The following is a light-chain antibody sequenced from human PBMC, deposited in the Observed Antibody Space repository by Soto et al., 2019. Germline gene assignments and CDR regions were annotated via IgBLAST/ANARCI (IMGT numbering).Light chain of an antibody. CDR1: KNDIGVYNY. CDR3: SSYAGSSNV. J-gene: IGLJ1*01. V-gene: IGLV2-8*01. CDR2: EVN. Sequence: QSVLTQPPSASGSPGQSVTISCTGTKNDIGVYNYVSWYQQHPGKAPKLMIYEVNKRPSGVPDRFSGSKSGNTASLTVSGLQAEDEADYYCSSYAGSSNVFGTGTKLTVL.